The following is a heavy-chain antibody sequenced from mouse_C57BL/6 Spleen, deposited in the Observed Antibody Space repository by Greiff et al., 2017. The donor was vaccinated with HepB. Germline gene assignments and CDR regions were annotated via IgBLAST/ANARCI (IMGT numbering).Heavy chain of an antibody. D-gene: IGHD1-1*01. V-gene: IGHV7-3*01. CDR2: IRNKANGYTT. J-gene: IGHJ2*01. Sequence: EVMLVESGGGLVQPGGSLSLSCAASGFTFTDYYMSWVRQPPGKALEWLGFIRNKANGYTTEYSASVKGRFTISRDNSQSILYLQMNALRAEDSATYDCARYGGSSYVYFDYWGQGTTLTVSS. CDR1: GFTFTDYY. CDR3: ARYGGSSYVYFDY.